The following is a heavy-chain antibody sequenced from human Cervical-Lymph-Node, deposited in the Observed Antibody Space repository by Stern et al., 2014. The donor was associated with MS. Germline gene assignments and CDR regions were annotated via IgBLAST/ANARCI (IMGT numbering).Heavy chain of an antibody. Sequence: VQLVESGSGQAKPSQTLSLTCAVSGGSISSGGSSWNWIRQPPGKGLEWIGFIYHSGSTDYNPSLKGGVFISVDTSKNQFALNLRSVTAADTAVYYCARGGVIYTQDRNGFDVWGQGTMDTVSS. CDR1: GGSISSGGSS. CDR3: ARGGVIYTQDRNGFDV. J-gene: IGHJ3*01. V-gene: IGHV4-30-2*01. D-gene: IGHD2-21*01. CDR2: IYHSGST.